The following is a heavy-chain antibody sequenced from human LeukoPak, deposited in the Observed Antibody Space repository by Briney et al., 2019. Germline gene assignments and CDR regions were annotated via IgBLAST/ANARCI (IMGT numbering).Heavy chain of an antibody. V-gene: IGHV1-2*02. D-gene: IGHD2-2*01. CDR1: RNIFTGYF. Sequence: ASVKVSCKASRNIFTGYFIHWVRQAPGQGLKWMGWINPKNGGTNPAEKFQGRVTMTRDTSLSTAFMELTGLTSDDTAVYFCAREPPYTGHCDITTCDVSRFDLWGQGTLVTVSS. J-gene: IGHJ4*02. CDR3: AREPPYTGHCDITTCDVSRFDL. CDR2: INPKNGGT.